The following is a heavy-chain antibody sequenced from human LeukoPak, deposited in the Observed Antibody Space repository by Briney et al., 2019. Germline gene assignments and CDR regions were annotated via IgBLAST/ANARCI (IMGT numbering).Heavy chain of an antibody. CDR1: GGSISSSSYY. CDR2: IYYSGST. V-gene: IGHV4-39*07. CDR3: ARRDVVGIGGFDY. Sequence: PSETLSLTCTVSGGSISSSSYYWGWNRQPPGKGLEWIGSIYYSGSTFYNPSLKSRVTISVDTSKKQFSLKLSSVTAADTAVYYCARRDVVGIGGFDYWGQGTLVPVSS. J-gene: IGHJ4*02. D-gene: IGHD6-19*01.